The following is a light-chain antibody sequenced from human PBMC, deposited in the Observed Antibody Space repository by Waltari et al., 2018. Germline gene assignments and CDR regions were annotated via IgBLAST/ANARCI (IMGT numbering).Light chain of an antibody. CDR2: DVY. CDR1: NSDVGGYDF. J-gene: IGLJ2*01. V-gene: IGLV2-14*03. Sequence: QSALTQPASVSGSPGQSITISCTGTNSDVGGYDFVSWYQQYPGKAPKPVIYDVYYRPSGVSDRFSASKSGNTASLTISGLQTVDEADYYCSSYTSISTSVVFGGGTKLTVL. CDR3: SSYTSISTSVV.